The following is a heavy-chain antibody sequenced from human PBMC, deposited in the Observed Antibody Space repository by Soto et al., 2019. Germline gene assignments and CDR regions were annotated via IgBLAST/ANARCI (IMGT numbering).Heavy chain of an antibody. V-gene: IGHV4-4*02. CDR2: IHHDAPT. D-gene: IGHD2-15*01. J-gene: IGHJ4*02. CDR3: AGRGSIACTYAY. CDR1: GDSINSINW. Sequence: SETLSLTCAISGDSINSINWWTWVRQLPGQGLEWIGEIHHDAPTYYNTSLRGRVTISVDKSKSQLSLMLSSVTAAETAFYYCAGRGSIACTYAYWGQGTLVTVSS.